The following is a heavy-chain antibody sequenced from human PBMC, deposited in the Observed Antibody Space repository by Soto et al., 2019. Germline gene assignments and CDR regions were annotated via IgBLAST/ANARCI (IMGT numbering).Heavy chain of an antibody. CDR2: IFSSDEK. D-gene: IGHD5-12*01. J-gene: IGHJ5*02. CDR1: GFSLSNAGMG. Sequence: SGPTLVNPTETLTLTCTVSGFSLSNAGMGVSWIRQPPGKALEWLAHIFSSDEKSYRTSLETRLTVSKDTSKSQVVLTMTNMDPLDTATYYCARAVDRTISDIWFDPWGQGTQVTVSS. CDR3: ARAVDRTISDIWFDP. V-gene: IGHV2-26*01.